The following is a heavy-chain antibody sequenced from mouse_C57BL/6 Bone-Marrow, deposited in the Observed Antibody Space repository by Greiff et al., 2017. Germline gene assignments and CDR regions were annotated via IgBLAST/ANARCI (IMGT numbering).Heavy chain of an antibody. Sequence: QVQLQQPGAELVMPGASVKLSCKASGYTFTSYWMHWVKQRPGQGLERIGEIDPSDSYTNYNQKFKGKSTLTVDKSSSTAYMQLSSLTSEDAAVYYCARGTTVVPWYFDVWGTGTTVTVSS. V-gene: IGHV1-69*01. CDR3: ARGTTVVPWYFDV. CDR2: IDPSDSYT. CDR1: GYTFTSYW. J-gene: IGHJ1*03. D-gene: IGHD1-1*01.